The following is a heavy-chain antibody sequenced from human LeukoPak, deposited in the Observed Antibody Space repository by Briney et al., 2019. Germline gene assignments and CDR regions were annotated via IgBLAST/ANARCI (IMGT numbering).Heavy chain of an antibody. J-gene: IGHJ3*01. Sequence: ASVKVSCKASGYTFTSYGISWVRQAPGQGLEWMGGTIPTFGTANYAQKFQGRVTITADKSTSTAYLELSSMRSEDTAVYYCARDLIAPAGSDAFDLWGQGTMVTVSS. D-gene: IGHD6-13*01. CDR1: GYTFTSYG. CDR3: ARDLIAPAGSDAFDL. CDR2: TIPTFGTA. V-gene: IGHV1-69*06.